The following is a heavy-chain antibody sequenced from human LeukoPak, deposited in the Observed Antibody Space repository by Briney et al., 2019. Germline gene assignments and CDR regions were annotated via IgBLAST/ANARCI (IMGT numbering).Heavy chain of an antibody. V-gene: IGHV4-34*01. CDR2: INRSGST. J-gene: IGHJ5*02. CDR1: GGSCSGDY. D-gene: IGHD3-10*01. CDR3: ARHRQNMVRGIVRFWFDP. Sequence: SETLSLTCAVYGGSCSGDYWGWIRQPPGKGLEWSGEINRSGSTNDNPSLKSRVTISVDTTKTQFYLKLSSATAADTAVYSCARHRQNMVRGIVRFWFDPWGQGTLVTVSS.